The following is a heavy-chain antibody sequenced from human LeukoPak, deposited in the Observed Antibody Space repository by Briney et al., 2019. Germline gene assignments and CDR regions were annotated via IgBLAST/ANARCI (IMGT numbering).Heavy chain of an antibody. CDR3: ARAGENFVTMARVFDY. V-gene: IGHV4-39*01. CDR1: GGSISSSSYY. J-gene: IGHJ4*02. Sequence: SETLSLTCTVSGGSISSSSYYWGWLRQPPGKGLEWIGSIYYSGSTYYNPSLKSRVTISVDTSKNQFSLKLSPVTAADTAVYYCARAGENFVTMARVFDYWGQGTLVTVYS. CDR2: IYYSGST. D-gene: IGHD3-10*01.